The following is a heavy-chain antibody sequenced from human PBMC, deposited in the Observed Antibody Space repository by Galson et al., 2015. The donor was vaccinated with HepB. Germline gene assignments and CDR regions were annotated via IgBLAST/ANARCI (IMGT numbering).Heavy chain of an antibody. CDR3: ASDTHGIRNYYYYYGMDV. D-gene: IGHD1-26*01. J-gene: IGHJ6*02. CDR2: ISYDGSNK. Sequence: SLRLSCAASGFTFSRYAMHWVRQAPGKGLEWVAVISYDGSNKYYADSVKGRFTISRDNSKNTLYLQMNSLRAEDTAVYYCASDTHGIRNYYYYYGMDVWGQGTTVTVSS. V-gene: IGHV3-30*04. CDR1: GFTFSRYA.